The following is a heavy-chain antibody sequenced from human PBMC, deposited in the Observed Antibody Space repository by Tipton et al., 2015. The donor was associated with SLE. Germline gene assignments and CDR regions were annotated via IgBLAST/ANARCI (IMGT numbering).Heavy chain of an antibody. Sequence: TLSLTCAVSGGSFKEYYLTGIRQPPGKGLEWIGEINHRGSTNYNPSLKSRLTISLDRSKNQFSLRLTSVTAADTALYYGASQNWNYFYWGQGTLVTVSS. V-gene: IGHV4-34*01. D-gene: IGHD1-7*01. J-gene: IGHJ4*02. CDR2: INHRGST. CDR1: GGSFKEYY. CDR3: ASQNWNYFY.